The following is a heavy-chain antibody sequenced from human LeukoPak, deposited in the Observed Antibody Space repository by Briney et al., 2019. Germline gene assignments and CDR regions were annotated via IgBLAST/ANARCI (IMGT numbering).Heavy chain of an antibody. D-gene: IGHD2-2*01. V-gene: IGHV1-46*01. J-gene: IGHJ5*02. CDR2: INPIGGST. Sequence: ASVKVSCKASGYTFTSYYMHWVRQAPGQGLEWMGIINPIGGSTSYAQKFQGRVTMTRDMSTSTVYMELSSLRSEDTAVYYCARDGYCSSTSCYGGHRLDPWGQGTLVTVSS. CDR3: ARDGYCSSTSCYGGHRLDP. CDR1: GYTFTSYY.